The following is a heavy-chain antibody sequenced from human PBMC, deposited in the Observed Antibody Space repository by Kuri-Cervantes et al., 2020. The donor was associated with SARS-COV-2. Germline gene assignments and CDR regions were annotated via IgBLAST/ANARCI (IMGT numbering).Heavy chain of an antibody. V-gene: IGHV3-11*04. CDR1: GFTFSDYY. CDR3: ARIQLPEFGIDY. D-gene: IGHD1-1*01. Sequence: GESLKISCAASGFTFSDYYMSWIRQAPGKGLEWVSYISSSGSTIYYADSVKGRFTISRDNTKNSLYLQMNSLRAEDTAVYYCARIQLPEFGIDYWGQGTMVTVSS. CDR2: ISSSGSTI. J-gene: IGHJ4*02.